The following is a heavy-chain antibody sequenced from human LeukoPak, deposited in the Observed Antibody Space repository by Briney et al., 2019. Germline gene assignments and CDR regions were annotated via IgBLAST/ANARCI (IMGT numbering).Heavy chain of an antibody. V-gene: IGHV5-51*01. Sequence: GESLKISCKPSGYSFTSSWIGWVRQMPGKGLEWMGIIYPGDSETIYSPSFQGQVTISVDKSFSTASLQWSSLKASDTAMYYCARQYITGWQSFDYWGQGTLVTVSS. CDR3: ARQYITGWQSFDY. D-gene: IGHD6-19*01. J-gene: IGHJ4*02. CDR2: IYPGDSET. CDR1: GYSFTSSW.